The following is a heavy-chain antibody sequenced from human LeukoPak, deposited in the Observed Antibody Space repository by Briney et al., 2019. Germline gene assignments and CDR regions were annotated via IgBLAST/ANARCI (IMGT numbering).Heavy chain of an antibody. V-gene: IGHV1-8*01. J-gene: IGHJ4*02. Sequence: ASVKVSCKASGYTFTSYDINWVRQATGQGLEWMGWMNLNSGNTGYAQKFQGRVTMTRNTSISTAYMELSSLRSEDTAVYYCARGSSGYYLGRVGYWGQGTLVTVSS. D-gene: IGHD3-22*01. CDR1: GYTFTSYD. CDR3: ARGSSGYYLGRVGY. CDR2: MNLNSGNT.